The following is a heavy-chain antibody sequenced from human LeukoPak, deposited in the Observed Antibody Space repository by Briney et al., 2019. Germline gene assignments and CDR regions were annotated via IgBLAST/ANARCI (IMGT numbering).Heavy chain of an antibody. CDR3: AREDCSSTSCYALHLDY. CDR1: GFTFSSYW. Sequence: GGSLRLSCAASGFTFSSYWMSWVRQAPGKGLEWVANIKQDGSETYYVDSVKGRFTISRDNAKNSLYLQMNSLRAEDTAVYYCAREDCSSTSCYALHLDYWGQGTLVTVSS. V-gene: IGHV3-7*01. D-gene: IGHD2-2*01. J-gene: IGHJ4*02. CDR2: IKQDGSET.